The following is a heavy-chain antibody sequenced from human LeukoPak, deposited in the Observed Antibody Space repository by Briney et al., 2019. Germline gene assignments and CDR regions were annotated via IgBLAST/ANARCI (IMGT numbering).Heavy chain of an antibody. CDR3: ARARNAEADY. CDR1: GFTVSSNY. J-gene: IGHJ4*02. Sequence: GGSLRLSCAASGFTVSSNYMSWVRQAPGKGLEWVANIKPDGSEKYYLDSVKGRFTISRDNAKNSLFLQMNSLRAEDTAVYYCARARNAEADYWGQGTLVTVSS. CDR2: IKPDGSEK. D-gene: IGHD1-1*01. V-gene: IGHV3-7*01.